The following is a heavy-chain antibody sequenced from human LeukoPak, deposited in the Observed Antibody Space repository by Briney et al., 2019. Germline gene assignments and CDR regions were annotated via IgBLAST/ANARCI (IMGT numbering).Heavy chain of an antibody. J-gene: IGHJ5*02. CDR1: GFPFSGYW. CDR3: ARSASGYDA. V-gene: IGHV3-74*01. CDR2: IDDDGAGT. D-gene: IGHD5-12*01. Sequence: GGSLRLSCAASGFPFSGYWMHWVRQAPGKGLVWVSRIDDDGAGTTYADSVKGRFTISRDNAKNTLYLQMNSLRVEDAAVYYCARSASGYDAWGQGTLVTVSS.